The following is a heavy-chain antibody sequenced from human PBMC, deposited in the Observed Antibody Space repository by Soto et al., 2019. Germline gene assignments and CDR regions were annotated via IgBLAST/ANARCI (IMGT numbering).Heavy chain of an antibody. Sequence: PSETLSLTCAVYGGSFSGYYWSWIRQPPGKGLEWTGEINHSGSTNYNPSLKSRVTISVDTSKNQFSLKLSSVTAADTAVYYCARGRTGTRLTPPTYWGQGNLVTFSS. D-gene: IGHD3-9*01. V-gene: IGHV4-34*01. CDR3: ARGRTGTRLTPPTY. CDR2: INHSGST. J-gene: IGHJ4*02. CDR1: GGSFSGYY.